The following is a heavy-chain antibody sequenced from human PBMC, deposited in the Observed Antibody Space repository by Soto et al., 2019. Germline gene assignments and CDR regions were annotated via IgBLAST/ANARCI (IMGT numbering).Heavy chain of an antibody. J-gene: IGHJ4*02. CDR1: GFSLSTSGVG. D-gene: IGHD1-26*01. CDR2: IYWDDDK. CDR3: AHRSTSYSKNWYFDY. V-gene: IGHV2-5*02. Sequence: SGPTLVNPTQTLTLTCTFSGFSLSTSGVGVGWIRQPPGKALEWLALIYWDDDKYYSPSLKSRLTITKDTSKNQVVLTMINMDPVDTATYYCAHRSTSYSKNWYFDYWGQGTLVTVSS.